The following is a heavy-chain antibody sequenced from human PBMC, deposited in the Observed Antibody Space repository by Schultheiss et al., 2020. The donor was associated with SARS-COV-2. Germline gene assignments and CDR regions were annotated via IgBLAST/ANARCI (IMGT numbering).Heavy chain of an antibody. J-gene: IGHJ6*02. Sequence: SETLSLTCAVSGGSFSDHYCTWIRQSPGKGLEYIGEVTHSGSTNYNPSLKSRVTISVDTSKNQFSLKLSSVTAADTAVYYCARSRIAARPTPARDYYYYGMDVWGQGTTVTVSS. D-gene: IGHD6-6*01. CDR3: ARSRIAARPTPARDYYYYGMDV. CDR1: GGSFSDHY. CDR2: VTHSGST. V-gene: IGHV4-34*01.